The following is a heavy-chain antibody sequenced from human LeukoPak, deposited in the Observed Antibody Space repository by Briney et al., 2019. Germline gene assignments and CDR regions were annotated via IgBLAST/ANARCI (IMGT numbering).Heavy chain of an antibody. Sequence: GGSLRLSCAASGFTFSSYWMSWVRQAPGKGLEWVANIKEDGSEKNYVDSVKGRFTISRDNAKNSLYLQMNILRAEDTAVYYCAREYYSDSSGSDYWGQGTLVTVSS. J-gene: IGHJ4*02. V-gene: IGHV3-7*05. CDR3: AREYYSDSSGSDY. CDR1: GFTFSSYW. CDR2: IKEDGSEK. D-gene: IGHD3-22*01.